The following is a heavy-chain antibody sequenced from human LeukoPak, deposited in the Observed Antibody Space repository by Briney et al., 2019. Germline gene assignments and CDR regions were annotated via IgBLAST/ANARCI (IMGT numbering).Heavy chain of an antibody. Sequence: ASVKVSCKASGHTFTNYHIHWVRQAPGQGVEWMGAVYATGGVAINTQTFPVRVTMTRDTSTGTVYMELSSLRFEDTAIYYCATEAPRSYYSDYWGQGIQVTVSS. CDR2: VYATGGVA. J-gene: IGHJ4*02. CDR3: ATEAPRSYYSDY. V-gene: IGHV1-46*01. CDR1: GHTFTNYH.